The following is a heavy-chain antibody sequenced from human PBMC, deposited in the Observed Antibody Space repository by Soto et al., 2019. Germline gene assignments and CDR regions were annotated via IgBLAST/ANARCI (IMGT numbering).Heavy chain of an antibody. D-gene: IGHD3-16*02. CDR1: GFTFSSYW. CDR2: INSDGSSP. Sequence: GGSLRLSCAASGFTFSSYWMHWVRQAPGKGLVWVSRINSDGSSPSYADSVKGRSAISRDNATNTLYLQMNSLRAEDTAVYYCARDRNYDYVWGSYHDLIYWGQGTLVTVSS. J-gene: IGHJ4*02. CDR3: ARDRNYDYVWGSYHDLIY. V-gene: IGHV3-74*01.